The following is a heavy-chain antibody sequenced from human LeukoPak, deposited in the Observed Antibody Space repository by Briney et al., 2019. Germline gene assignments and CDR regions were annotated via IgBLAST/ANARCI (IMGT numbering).Heavy chain of an antibody. J-gene: IGHJ4*02. CDR2: IYTSGST. CDR3: ARAPSAWQQFAY. CDR1: GGSISSGSYY. D-gene: IGHD6-13*01. V-gene: IGHV4-61*02. Sequence: SQTLSLTCTVSGGSISSGSYYWSWIRQPAGKGLEWIGRIYTSGSTNYNPSLKSRVTISVDTSKNQFSLKLSSVTAADTAVYYCARAPSAWQQFAYWGQGTLVTVSS.